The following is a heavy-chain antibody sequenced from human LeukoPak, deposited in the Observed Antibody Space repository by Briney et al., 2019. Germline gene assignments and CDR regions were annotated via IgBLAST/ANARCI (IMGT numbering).Heavy chain of an antibody. J-gene: IGHJ5*02. CDR2: VFYNGAT. Sequence: PSETLSLTCIVSGGSISSSIYYWAWVRQPPGKGLEWIGTVFYNGATQYSPSLRSRVTISIDTSTNQFSLKLTSVTAADTAVYYCARLISPYYYDKAHWFDPWGQGTLVTVSS. CDR1: GGSISSSIYY. D-gene: IGHD3-22*01. V-gene: IGHV4-39*07. CDR3: ARLISPYYYDKAHWFDP.